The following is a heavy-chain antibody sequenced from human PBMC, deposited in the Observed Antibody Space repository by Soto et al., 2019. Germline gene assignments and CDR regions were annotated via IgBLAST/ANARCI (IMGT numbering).Heavy chain of an antibody. V-gene: IGHV2-70*01. D-gene: IGHD6-13*01. CDR2: IDWDDDK. Sequence: SGPTLVNPTQTLTLTCTFSGFSLSTSGMCVSWIRQPPGKALEWLALIDWDDDKYYSTSLKTRLTISKDTSKNQVVLTMTNMDPVDTATYFCALAAKGSWLHSYDYWGQGTLVTVSS. J-gene: IGHJ4*02. CDR3: ALAAKGSWLHSYDY. CDR1: GFSLSTSGMC.